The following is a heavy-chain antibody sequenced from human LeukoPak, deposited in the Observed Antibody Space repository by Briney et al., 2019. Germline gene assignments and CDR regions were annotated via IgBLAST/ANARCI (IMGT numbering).Heavy chain of an antibody. Sequence: GGSLRLSCAASGFTFSSYAMSWVRQAPGKGLEWVSAISGSGGSTYYADSVKGRFTISRDNSKDTLYLQMNSLRAEDTAVYYCAKGDWNYELNWFDPWGQGTLVTVSS. CDR2: ISGSGGST. CDR3: AKGDWNYELNWFDP. D-gene: IGHD1-7*01. J-gene: IGHJ5*02. CDR1: GFTFSSYA. V-gene: IGHV3-23*01.